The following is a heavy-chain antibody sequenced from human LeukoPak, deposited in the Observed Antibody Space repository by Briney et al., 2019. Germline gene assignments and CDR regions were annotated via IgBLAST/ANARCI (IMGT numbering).Heavy chain of an antibody. Sequence: ASVKVSRKASGYTFTSYDINWVREALRQGLEWGGWMSLNSGNTGYTQKLQGRVTMTRKTSISTAYMELSSLRSDDTAVYYCARDSRGYYSVGGRAFDIWGQGTMVTVSS. D-gene: IGHD3-22*01. J-gene: IGHJ3*02. CDR3: ARDSRGYYSVGGRAFDI. CDR2: MSLNSGNT. CDR1: GYTFTSYD. V-gene: IGHV1-8*01.